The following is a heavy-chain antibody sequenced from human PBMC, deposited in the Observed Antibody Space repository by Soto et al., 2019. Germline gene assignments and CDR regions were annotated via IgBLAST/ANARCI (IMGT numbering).Heavy chain of an antibody. CDR2: INSDGSST. D-gene: IGHD2-15*01. V-gene: IGHV3-74*01. CDR1: GVTCISYW. CDR3: VRTSLVVAAATREDY. Sequence: GSLRLSCAASGVTCISYWMHWVRQAPGKGLVWVSRINSDGSSTSYADSVKGRFTISRGNAKNTLYLQMNSLRAEDTAVYYCVRTSLVVAAATREDYWGQGTLVTVSS. J-gene: IGHJ4*02.